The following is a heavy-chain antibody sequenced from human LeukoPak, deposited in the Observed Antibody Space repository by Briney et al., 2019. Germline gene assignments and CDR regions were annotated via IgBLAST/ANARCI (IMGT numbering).Heavy chain of an antibody. CDR2: INHSGST. J-gene: IGHJ4*02. CDR3: AREALITGTTSFDY. CDR1: GGSFSGYY. V-gene: IGHV4-34*01. D-gene: IGHD1-20*01. Sequence: SETLSLTCAVYGGSFSGYYWSWIRQPPGKGLEWIGEINHSGSTNYNPSLKSRVTISVDTSKNQISLKLSSVTAADTAVYYCAREALITGTTSFDYWGQGTLVTVSS.